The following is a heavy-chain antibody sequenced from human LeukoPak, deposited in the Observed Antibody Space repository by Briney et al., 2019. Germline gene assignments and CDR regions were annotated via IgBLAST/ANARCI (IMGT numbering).Heavy chain of an antibody. D-gene: IGHD6-19*01. CDR1: GGSISSGSYY. CDR3: ARSRPDSSGWYAWDY. V-gene: IGHV4-61*02. J-gene: IGHJ4*02. Sequence: SETLSLTCTVSGGSISSGSYYWSWIRQPAGKGLEWIGRIYTSGSTNYNPSLKSRVTISVDTSKNQFSLKLSSVTAADTAVYYCARSRPDSSGWYAWDYWGQGTLVTVSS. CDR2: IYTSGST.